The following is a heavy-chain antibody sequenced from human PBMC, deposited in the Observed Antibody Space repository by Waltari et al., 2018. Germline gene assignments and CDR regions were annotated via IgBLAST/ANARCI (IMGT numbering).Heavy chain of an antibody. V-gene: IGHV3-66*01. CDR2: IYNDGSK. J-gene: IGHJ6*02. D-gene: IGHD3-16*01. Sequence: EVQMVESGGGLVQPGGSLRLSCAVSGFTVSGNYMSWVRQAPGKVLEVVSVIYNDGSKNYADSVKGRCTISRDNSKNTLDLLMNSLRAEDTAVYYCVRGPDSRGGKRHGMDVWGQGTMVTVSS. CDR3: VRGPDSRGGKRHGMDV. CDR1: GFTVSGNY.